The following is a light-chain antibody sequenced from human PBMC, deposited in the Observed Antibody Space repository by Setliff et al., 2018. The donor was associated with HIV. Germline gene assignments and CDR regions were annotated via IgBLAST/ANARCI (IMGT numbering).Light chain of an antibody. J-gene: IGLJ1*01. CDR1: SSDVGGYSH. CDR2: EVS. Sequence: QSALTQPPSASGSPGQSVTISCTGTSSDVGGYSHVSWYQQHPGKAPKLIIYEVSNRPSGVSNRFSGSKSGNTASLTISGLQAEDEADYYCISYTANNSPLYVLGSGTKVTVL. CDR3: ISYTANNSPLYV. V-gene: IGLV2-14*01.